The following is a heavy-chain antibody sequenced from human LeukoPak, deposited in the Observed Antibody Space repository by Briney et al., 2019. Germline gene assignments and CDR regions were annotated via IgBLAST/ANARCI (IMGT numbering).Heavy chain of an antibody. CDR2: IYYSGST. Sequence: SQTLSLTCTVSGDSISSGGYYWTWIRQHPGKGLEWIGYIYYSGSTYYNPSLKSRVSMSVDTSKDHFSLKLSSVTAADTAVYYCARVEGSWAFDIWGQGTMVTVSS. CDR3: ARVEGSWAFDI. J-gene: IGHJ3*02. CDR1: GDSISSGGYY. V-gene: IGHV4-31*03. D-gene: IGHD3-10*01.